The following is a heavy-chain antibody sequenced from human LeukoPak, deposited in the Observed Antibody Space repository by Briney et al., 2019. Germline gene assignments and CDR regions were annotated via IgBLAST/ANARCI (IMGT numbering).Heavy chain of an antibody. CDR1: GGSISSYY. Sequence: SETLSLTCTVSGGSISSYYWSWIRQPPGKGLEWIGYIYYSGSTNYNPSLKSRVTISVDTSKNQFSLRLNSVTAADTAAYYCARVALAARGSYFYYYMDVWGKGTTVTASS. CDR3: ARVALAARGSYFYYYMDV. V-gene: IGHV4-59*12. J-gene: IGHJ6*03. D-gene: IGHD6-6*01. CDR2: IYYSGST.